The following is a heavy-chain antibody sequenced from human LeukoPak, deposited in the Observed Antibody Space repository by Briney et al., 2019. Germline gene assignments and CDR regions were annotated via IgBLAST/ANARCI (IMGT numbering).Heavy chain of an antibody. CDR2: IDYGGSS. J-gene: IGHJ6*02. V-gene: IGHV4-59*08. Sequence: SETLSLTCSVSGGSISHYSWSWIRQPPGKGLEWIGYIDYGGSSSYNPSLKSRVTISLDTSKNQVSLRLSSVTAADTAVYYCARDDYYGVDVWGQGTTVTVSS. CDR1: GGSISHYS. CDR3: ARDDYYGVDV.